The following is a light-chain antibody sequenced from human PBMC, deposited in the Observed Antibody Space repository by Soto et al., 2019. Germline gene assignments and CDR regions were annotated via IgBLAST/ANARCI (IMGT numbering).Light chain of an antibody. CDR1: QSVSNN. CDR2: VAS. V-gene: IGKV3-15*01. J-gene: IGKJ1*01. Sequence: EIVMTQSPATLSVSPGERATLSCRASQSVSNNLAWYQQKPGQAPRLLIYVASTRATGIPARFSGSGSGTEFTLTISSLQSEDFAVYYCQQSNDWWTFGQGTKVDIK. CDR3: QQSNDWWT.